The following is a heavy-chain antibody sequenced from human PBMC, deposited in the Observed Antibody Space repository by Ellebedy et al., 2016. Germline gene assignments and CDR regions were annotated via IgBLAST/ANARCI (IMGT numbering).Heavy chain of an antibody. CDR2: IKSKTDGGAA. J-gene: IGHJ4*02. CDR1: GFTFSNAW. D-gene: IGHD5-18*01. V-gene: IGHV3-15*01. CDR3: TTVYRYNYDSV. Sequence: GESLKISCAASGFTFSNAWMNWVRQAPGKGLEWVGRIKSKTDGGAADYAAPVKGRFTISREDSKNTLYLQMNSLKTEDTAVYFCTTVYRYNYDSVWGQGTLVTVSS.